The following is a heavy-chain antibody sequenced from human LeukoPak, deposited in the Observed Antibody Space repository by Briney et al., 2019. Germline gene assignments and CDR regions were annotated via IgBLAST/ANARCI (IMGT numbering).Heavy chain of an antibody. CDR2: ISASDGTT. CDR1: GFTFSSYA. Sequence: GESLRLSCAASGFTFSSYAMSWVRQAPGKGLEWVSVISASDGTTQYADSVKGRFTISRDNSKNTLYLQMNSLRAEDTAVYYCATRLYTSDLAGDYWGQGTLVTVSS. J-gene: IGHJ4*02. CDR3: ATRLYTSDLAGDY. D-gene: IGHD2-2*01. V-gene: IGHV3-23*01.